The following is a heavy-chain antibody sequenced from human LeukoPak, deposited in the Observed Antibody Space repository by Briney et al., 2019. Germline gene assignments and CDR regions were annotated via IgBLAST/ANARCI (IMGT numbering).Heavy chain of an antibody. CDR3: ARAENDYGDSVIDY. D-gene: IGHD4-17*01. J-gene: IGHJ4*02. CDR2: ISAYNGNT. CDR1: GYTFTSYG. Sequence: AASVKVSCKASGYTFTSYGIRWVRQAPGQGLEWMGWISAYNGNTNYAQKLQGRVTMTTDTSTSTAYMELRSLRSDDTAVYYCARAENDYGDSVIDYWGQGTLVTVSS. V-gene: IGHV1-18*01.